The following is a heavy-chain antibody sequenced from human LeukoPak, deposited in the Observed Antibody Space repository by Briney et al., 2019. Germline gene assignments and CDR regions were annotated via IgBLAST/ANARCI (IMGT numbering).Heavy chain of an antibody. Sequence: PGGSLRLSCAASGFTFSDYYMSWIRQAPGKGLEWVSYISSSGSTIYYADSVKGRFNISRDNAKNTLYLHMSSLRAEDSAVYYCARDMGGIVGFYYFYMDVWGKGTTVTVSS. V-gene: IGHV3-11*04. CDR2: ISSSGSTI. CDR1: GFTFSDYY. CDR3: ARDMGGIVGFYYFYMDV. J-gene: IGHJ6*03. D-gene: IGHD3-16*02.